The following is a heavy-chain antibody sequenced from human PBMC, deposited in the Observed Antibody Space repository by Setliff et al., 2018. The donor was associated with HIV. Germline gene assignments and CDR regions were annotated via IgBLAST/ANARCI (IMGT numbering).Heavy chain of an antibody. V-gene: IGHV4-39*07. CDR1: GGSISSSSYY. CDR3: ARELYGGNSRPFDY. Sequence: ASETLSLTCTVSGGSISSSSYYWGWIRQPPGKGLEWIGYIYSTGRTDYNPSLYSRLTISVDTSKNQVSLNLTSVTTADTAVYYCARELYGGNSRPFDYWGQGALVTVSS. CDR2: IYSTGRT. J-gene: IGHJ4*02. D-gene: IGHD2-21*02.